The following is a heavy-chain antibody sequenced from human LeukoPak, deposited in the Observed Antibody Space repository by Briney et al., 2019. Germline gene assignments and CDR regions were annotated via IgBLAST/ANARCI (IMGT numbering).Heavy chain of an antibody. D-gene: IGHD2-2*01. Sequence: GGSLRLSCAASGFTFSSYAMSWVRQAPGKGREGVSAISGSGGSTYYADSVKGRFTISRDNSKNTLYLQMNSLRAEDTAVYYCAKDVVPAARGGFDYWGQGTLVTVSS. CDR1: GFTFSSYA. CDR3: AKDVVPAARGGFDY. J-gene: IGHJ4*02. V-gene: IGHV3-23*01. CDR2: ISGSGGST.